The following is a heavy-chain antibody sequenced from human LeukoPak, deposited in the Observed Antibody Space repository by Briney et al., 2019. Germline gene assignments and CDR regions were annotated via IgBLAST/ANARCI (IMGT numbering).Heavy chain of an antibody. CDR2: ISSNGGST. Sequence: PGGSLRLSCAASGFTFSSYAMHWVRQAPGKGLEYVSAISSNGGSTYYANSVKGRFTISRDNSKKTLYLQMGSLRAEDMAVYYCASAHGAYYGSGSYYRSYFDYWGQGTLVTVSS. D-gene: IGHD3-10*01. J-gene: IGHJ4*02. V-gene: IGHV3-64*01. CDR3: ASAHGAYYGSGSYYRSYFDY. CDR1: GFTFSSYA.